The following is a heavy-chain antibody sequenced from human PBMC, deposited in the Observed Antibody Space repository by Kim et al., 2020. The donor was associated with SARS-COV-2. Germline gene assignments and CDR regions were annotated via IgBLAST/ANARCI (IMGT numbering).Heavy chain of an antibody. Sequence: SETLSLTCTVSGGSISSSSPYWVWVHQPPGKALEFIGYIYYSDGSTYLNPSLQSRVTMSLDTSKNQFSLRLSSVTAADTAVYYCTKPRAWGDTFDVWGQGTMVTVSS. CDR1: GGSISSSSPY. CDR3: TKPRAWGDTFDV. CDR2: IYYSDGST. D-gene: IGHD7-27*01. V-gene: IGHV4-39*01. J-gene: IGHJ3*01.